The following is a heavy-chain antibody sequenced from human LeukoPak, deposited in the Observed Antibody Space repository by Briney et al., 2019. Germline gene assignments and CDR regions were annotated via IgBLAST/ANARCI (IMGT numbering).Heavy chain of an antibody. CDR1: GFTFSSYA. CDR3: AKTLYIVVVVAATRHDAFDI. D-gene: IGHD2-15*01. Sequence: GGSLRLSCAASGFTFSSYAMSWVRQAPGKGLEWVSAISGSGGSTYYADSVKGGFTISRDNSKNTLYLQMNSLRAEDTAVYYCAKTLYIVVVVAATRHDAFDIWGQGTMVTVSS. J-gene: IGHJ3*02. V-gene: IGHV3-23*01. CDR2: ISGSGGST.